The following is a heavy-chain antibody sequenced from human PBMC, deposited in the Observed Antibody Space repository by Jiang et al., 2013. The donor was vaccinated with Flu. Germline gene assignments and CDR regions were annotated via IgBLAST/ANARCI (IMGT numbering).Heavy chain of an antibody. CDR2: IRNDGSNK. J-gene: IGHJ6*02. CDR3: VRVTDAFGDFYYYYAMDV. D-gene: IGHD4-17*01. Sequence: RSLRLSCTASGFSFSNYAMHWVRQAPGKGLQWVALIRNDGSNKYYAESVKGRFTISRDNSKNTLYLQMNSLRGDDTAVYYCVRVTDAFGDFYYYYAMDVWGQGTTVTVSS. V-gene: IGHV3-30-3*01. CDR1: GFSFSNYA.